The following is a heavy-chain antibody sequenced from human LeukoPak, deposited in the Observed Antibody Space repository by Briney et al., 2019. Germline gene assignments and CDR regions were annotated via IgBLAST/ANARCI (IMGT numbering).Heavy chain of an antibody. CDR3: AGKGTATQNWFDP. V-gene: IGHV4-59*01. CDR2: IYYSGST. CDR1: GGSISSYY. D-gene: IGHD1-1*01. Sequence: SETLSLTCTVSGGSISSYYWSWIRQPPGKGLEWIGYIYYSGSTNYNPSLKSRVTISVDTSKNQFSLKLSSVTAADTAVYYCAGKGTATQNWFDPWGQGTLVTVSS. J-gene: IGHJ5*02.